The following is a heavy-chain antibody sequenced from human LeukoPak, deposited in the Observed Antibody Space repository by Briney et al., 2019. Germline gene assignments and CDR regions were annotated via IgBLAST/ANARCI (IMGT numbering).Heavy chain of an antibody. V-gene: IGHV1-8*03. CDR3: ARVGYSRSNYYYYYMDV. D-gene: IGHD6-13*01. J-gene: IGHJ6*03. CDR2: MNPNSGNT. Sequence: ASVKVSCKASGYTFTSYDINWVRQAPGQGLEWMGWMNPNSGNTGYAQKFQGRVTITKNTSISTAYMELSSLRSDDTAVYYCARVGYSRSNYYYYYMDVWGKGTTVTVSS. CDR1: GYTFTSYD.